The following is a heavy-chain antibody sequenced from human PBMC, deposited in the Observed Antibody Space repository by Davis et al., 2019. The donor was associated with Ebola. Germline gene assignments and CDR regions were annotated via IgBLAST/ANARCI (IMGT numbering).Heavy chain of an antibody. V-gene: IGHV4-59*01. D-gene: IGHD6-25*01. CDR2: IYYSGST. Sequence: SETLSLTCTVSGASISDYFWNWIRQSPGKGLEWIGYIYYSGSTNYNPSLKSQVTISVDTSKNQFSLKLSSVTAADTAVYYCAREGGQGSSGLDYWGQGTLVTVSS. CDR3: AREGGQGSSGLDY. J-gene: IGHJ4*02. CDR1: GASISDYF.